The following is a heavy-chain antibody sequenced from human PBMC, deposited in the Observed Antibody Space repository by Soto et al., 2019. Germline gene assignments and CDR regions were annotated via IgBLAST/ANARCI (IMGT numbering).Heavy chain of an antibody. CDR3: AMPTVTTDYYYYYGMDV. D-gene: IGHD4-17*01. J-gene: IGHJ6*02. CDR1: GFTFRSYA. V-gene: IGHV3-23*01. Sequence: EVQLLESGGGLVQPGGSLRLSCAASGFTFRSYAMSWVRQAPGQGLEWVSGISGSGGRTYYADSVKGRFTISRDNSKNTLNLQMNRLRAVDTAVYYCAMPTVTTDYYYYYGMDVWGQGTTVTVSS. CDR2: ISGSGGRT.